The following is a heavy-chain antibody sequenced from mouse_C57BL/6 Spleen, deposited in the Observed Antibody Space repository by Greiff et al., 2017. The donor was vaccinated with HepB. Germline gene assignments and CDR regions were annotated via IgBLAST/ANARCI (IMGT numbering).Heavy chain of an antibody. D-gene: IGHD1-1*01. CDR3: TRDSYGSSYAWFAY. CDR2: ISSGGDYI. Sequence: EVMLVESGEGLVKPGGSLKLSCAASGFTFSSYAMSWVRQTPEKRLEWVAYISSGGDYIYYADTVKGRFTISRDNARNTLYLQMSSLKSEDTAMYYCTRDSYGSSYAWFAYWGQGTLVTVSA. CDR1: GFTFSSYA. J-gene: IGHJ3*01. V-gene: IGHV5-9-1*02.